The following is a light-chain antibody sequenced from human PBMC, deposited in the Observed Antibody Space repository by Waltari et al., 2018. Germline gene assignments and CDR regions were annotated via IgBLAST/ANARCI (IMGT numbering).Light chain of an antibody. V-gene: IGKV1-39*01. Sequence: IQLTQSPSSLAASVGDRVTIICRASESITGYLNWYQQKPVKDPNCLISGTSNLQVGVPSRFSVSGSGTDFTLTISSRHPEDFASYYCQQSYDSLYTFGQGTKLEI. CDR2: GTS. CDR3: QQSYDSLYT. CDR1: ESITGY. J-gene: IGKJ2*01.